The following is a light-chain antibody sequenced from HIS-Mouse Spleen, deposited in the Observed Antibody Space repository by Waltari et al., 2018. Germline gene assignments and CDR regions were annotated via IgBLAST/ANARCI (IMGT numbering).Light chain of an antibody. CDR1: ALPKTY. J-gene: IGLJ3*02. Sequence: SYELTQPPSVSVSPGHTARITCPGDALPKTYAYWYQQKSGQAPVLVSYEDSKRPSGIPERFSGSSSGTMATLTISGAQVEDEAYYYCYSTDSSGNHWVFGGGTKLTVL. CDR2: EDS. CDR3: YSTDSSGNHWV. V-gene: IGLV3-10*01.